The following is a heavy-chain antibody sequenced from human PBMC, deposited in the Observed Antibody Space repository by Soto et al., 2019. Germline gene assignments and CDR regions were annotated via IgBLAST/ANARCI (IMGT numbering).Heavy chain of an antibody. CDR1: GGSISSGDYY. D-gene: IGHD4-17*01. V-gene: IGHV4-30-4*01. CDR2: IYSRGGT. J-gene: IGHJ3*02. CDR3: ARERGDYGDYVYAFDI. Sequence: QVQLQESGPGLVKPSQTLSLTCTVSGGSISSGDYYWSWIRQPPGKGLEWIGYIYSRGGTYSNPSPKSRVTISVDTSKNQFSLKLSSVTSADMAVYYCARERGDYGDYVYAFDIWGQGTMVTVSS.